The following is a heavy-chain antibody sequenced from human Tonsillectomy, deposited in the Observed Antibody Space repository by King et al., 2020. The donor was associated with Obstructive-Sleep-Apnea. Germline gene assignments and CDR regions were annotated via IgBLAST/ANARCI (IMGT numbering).Heavy chain of an antibody. J-gene: IGHJ3*02. CDR3: AKDQGGNPTWDAFDI. CDR2: IRFNGNNK. D-gene: IGHD4-23*01. Sequence: QVQLVESGGGVVQPGGSLRLSCAASGFTLSSFCMHWVRQAPGKGLEWVAFIRFNGNNKYCADSVKGRFTVSRANSKNTLYLQMNSLRPEDTAVYYCAKDQGGNPTWDAFDIWGQGTMVTVSS. CDR1: GFTLSSFC. V-gene: IGHV3-30*02.